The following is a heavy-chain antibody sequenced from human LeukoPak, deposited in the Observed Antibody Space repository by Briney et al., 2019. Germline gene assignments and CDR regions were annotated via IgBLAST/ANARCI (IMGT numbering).Heavy chain of an antibody. CDR1: GGSISSYY. J-gene: IGHJ4*02. CDR3: ARENVVGAIFDY. V-gene: IGHV4-59*01. CDR2: IYYSGST. D-gene: IGHD1-26*01. Sequence: SETLSLTCTVSGGSISSYYWSWIRQPPGKGLEWIGYIYYSGSTNYNPSLKSLVTISVDTSKNQFSLKLSSVTAADTAVYYCARENVVGAIFDYWGQGTLVTVSS.